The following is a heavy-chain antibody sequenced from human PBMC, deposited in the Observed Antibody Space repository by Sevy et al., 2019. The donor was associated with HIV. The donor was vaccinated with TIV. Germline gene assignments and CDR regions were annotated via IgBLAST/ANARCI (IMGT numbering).Heavy chain of an antibody. J-gene: IGHJ4*02. CDR3: ARDSTTRPRVLDY. V-gene: IGHV4-59*01. CDR2: IYFTGNT. CDR1: GGSISSYF. Sequence: SETLSLSCSVSGGSISSYFWTWVRQSPGKGLEWIGNIYFTGNTDCSPSLKSRVTLSLDTSKSQFSLTLKSVTAADTAIYFSARDSTTRPRVLDYWGQGTLVTVSS. D-gene: IGHD1-1*01.